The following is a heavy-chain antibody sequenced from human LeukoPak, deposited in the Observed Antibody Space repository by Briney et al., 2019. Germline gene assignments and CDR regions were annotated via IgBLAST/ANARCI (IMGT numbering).Heavy chain of an antibody. J-gene: IGHJ4*02. CDR2: IYYSGGT. CDR1: GGSISSYY. Sequence: PSETLSLTCTVSGGSISSYYWSWIRQPPGKGLEWIGYIYYSGGTNYNPSLKSRVTISVDTSKNQFSLKLSSVTAADTAVYYCARTWLPAPYFDYWGQGTLVTVSS. V-gene: IGHV4-59*01. D-gene: IGHD6-19*01. CDR3: ARTWLPAPYFDY.